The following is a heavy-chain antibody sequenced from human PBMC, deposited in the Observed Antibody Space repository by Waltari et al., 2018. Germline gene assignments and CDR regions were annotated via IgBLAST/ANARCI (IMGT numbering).Heavy chain of an antibody. V-gene: IGHV3-49*03. Sequence: EVQLVESGGGLVQPGRSLRLSCTASGFTFGDYAMSWFRQAPGKGLEWVGFSRSKAYGGPTDYAASVKGRFTISRDDSKSIAYLQMNSLKTEDTAVYYCTRNIVATMGSDYWGQGTLVTVSS. CDR3: TRNIVATMGSDY. CDR1: GFTFGDYA. J-gene: IGHJ4*02. D-gene: IGHD5-12*01. CDR2: SRSKAYGGPT.